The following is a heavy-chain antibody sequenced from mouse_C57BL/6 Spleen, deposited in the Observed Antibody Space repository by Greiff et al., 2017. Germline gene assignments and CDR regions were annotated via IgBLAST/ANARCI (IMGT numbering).Heavy chain of an antibody. CDR3: AIPYYSPYYYAMDY. V-gene: IGHV1-18*01. J-gene: IGHJ4*01. D-gene: IGHD2-12*01. CDR1: GYTFTDYN. Sequence: VQLQQSGPELVKPGASVKIPCKASGYTFTDYNMDWVKQSHGKILEWIGDINPNNGGTIYNQKFKGKATLTVDKSSSTAYMELRSLTAEDTAVYYCAIPYYSPYYYAMDYWGQGTSVTVSS. CDR2: INPNNGGT.